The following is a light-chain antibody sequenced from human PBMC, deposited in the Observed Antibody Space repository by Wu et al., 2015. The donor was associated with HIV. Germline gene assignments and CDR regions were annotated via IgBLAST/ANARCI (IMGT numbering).Light chain of an antibody. CDR3: QQYYTYPWT. Sequence: AIQLTQSPSSLPASTGDRVTITCRASQSITSYLAWYQQKPGKAPKLLIYGTSTLQSGVPSRFSGSGSETDFTLTISCLQSEDFATYYCQQYYTYPWTFGQGTKVEI. CDR2: GTS. J-gene: IGKJ1*01. V-gene: IGKV1-8*01. CDR1: QSITSY.